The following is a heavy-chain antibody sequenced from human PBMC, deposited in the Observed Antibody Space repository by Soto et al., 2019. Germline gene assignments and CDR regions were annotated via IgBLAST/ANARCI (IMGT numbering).Heavy chain of an antibody. CDR2: ISGGCQGT. CDR1: GFPFGNYA. D-gene: IGHD1-1*01. V-gene: IGHV3-23*01. J-gene: IGHJ4*02. CDR3: AKDPRLQLGY. Sequence: GGSLRLSCAASGFPFGNYAMSWVRQAQGKGLEWISGISGGCQGTNYADSVKGRFTISRDNSRNMLYLQMNSLGVEDTAVYYCAKDPRLQLGYWGQGTLVTVSS.